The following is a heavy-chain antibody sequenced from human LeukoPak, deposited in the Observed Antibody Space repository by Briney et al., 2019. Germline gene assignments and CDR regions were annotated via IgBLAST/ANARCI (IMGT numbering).Heavy chain of an antibody. CDR2: ISPIFGTA. V-gene: IGHV1-69*05. Sequence: SVKVSCKASGGTFSTYAINWVRQAPGQGLEWMGGISPIFGTANYAQKFQGRVTITTDESTSTAYMELSSLRSEDTAVYYCARNGGWDIVVVPAADYAFDIWGQGTMVTVSS. D-gene: IGHD2-2*01. J-gene: IGHJ3*02. CDR1: GGTFSTYA. CDR3: ARNGGWDIVVVPAADYAFDI.